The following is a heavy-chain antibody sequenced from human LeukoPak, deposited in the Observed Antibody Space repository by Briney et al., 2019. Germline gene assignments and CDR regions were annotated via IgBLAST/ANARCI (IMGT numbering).Heavy chain of an antibody. CDR1: GFTFSSYA. D-gene: IGHD2-21*02. CDR2: ITANGGGT. Sequence: GGSLRLSCAASGFTFSSYAMSWVRQAPGKGLEWVSSITANGGGTYYADSVKGRFSISRDNSRNTLYLQVTSLRAEDTAVYYCARDGRCGGDCYASWGQGTLVTVSS. V-gene: IGHV3-23*01. CDR3: ARDGRCGGDCYAS. J-gene: IGHJ4*02.